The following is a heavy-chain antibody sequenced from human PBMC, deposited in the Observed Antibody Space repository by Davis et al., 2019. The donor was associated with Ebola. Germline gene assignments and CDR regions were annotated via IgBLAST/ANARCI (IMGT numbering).Heavy chain of an antibody. Sequence: GESLKISCAASGFTFSSYAMSWVRQAPGKGLEWVSAISGSGGSTYYADSVKGRFTISRDNSKNTLYLQMNSLRAEDTAVYYCAKDRGQLLWGRFDPWGQGTLVTVSS. CDR3: AKDRGQLLWGRFDP. D-gene: IGHD2-2*01. J-gene: IGHJ5*02. CDR2: ISGSGGST. V-gene: IGHV3-23*01. CDR1: GFTFSSYA.